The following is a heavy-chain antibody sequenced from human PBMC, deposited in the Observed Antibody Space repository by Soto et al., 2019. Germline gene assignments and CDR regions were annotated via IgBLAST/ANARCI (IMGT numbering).Heavy chain of an antibody. CDR2: ISYDGSNK. CDR1: RFTFSSYC. CDR3: ARENYDILTGHEGFDP. V-gene: IGHV3-30-3*01. J-gene: IGHJ5*02. Sequence: GGSPRVWCAASRFTFSSYCMQWVRQSPGTGLEWVAVISYDGSNKYYADSVEGRCTISRDNSKNTMYMQMNSLRAEDTAVNYCARENYDILTGHEGFDPWGEGTLVTVSS. D-gene: IGHD3-9*01.